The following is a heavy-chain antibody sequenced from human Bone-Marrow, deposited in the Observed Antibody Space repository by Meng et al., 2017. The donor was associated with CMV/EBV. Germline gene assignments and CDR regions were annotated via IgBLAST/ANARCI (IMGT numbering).Heavy chain of an antibody. D-gene: IGHD3-3*01. CDR1: GYTFTSYD. CDR3: ARGRYKHDCWSGYYNNWFDP. CDR2: MNPNSGNT. Sequence: ASVKVSCKASGYTFTSYDINWVRQATGQGLEWMGWMNPNSGNTGYAQKFQGRVTMTRNTSISTAYMELSSLRSEDTAVYYCARGRYKHDCWSGYYNNWFDPCGQGTLVTVSS. V-gene: IGHV1-8*01. J-gene: IGHJ5*02.